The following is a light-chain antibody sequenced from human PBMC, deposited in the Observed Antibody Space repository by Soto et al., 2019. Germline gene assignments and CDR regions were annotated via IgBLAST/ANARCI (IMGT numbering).Light chain of an antibody. J-gene: IGKJ3*01. CDR2: GAS. Sequence: EIVMTQSPATLSVSPGERATLSCRASQSVSNNLAWYQKKPGQAPRLLIYGASTRATGIPARFSGGGSGTEFTLTISSLEPEASAVYYCQQRSNWPPFTFGPGTKVDIK. CDR3: QQRSNWPPFT. V-gene: IGKV3-15*01. CDR1: QSVSNN.